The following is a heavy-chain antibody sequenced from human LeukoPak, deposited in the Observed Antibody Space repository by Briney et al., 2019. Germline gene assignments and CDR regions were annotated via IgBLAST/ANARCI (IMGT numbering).Heavy chain of an antibody. CDR1: GGSISGGSYY. Sequence: SETLSLTCTVSGGSISGGSYYWSWIRQPAGKGLEWIGEINHSGSTNYNPSLKSRVTISVDTSKNQFSLKLSSVTAADTAVYYCARGRNRDSSGYYYVAPYYYYMDVWGKGTTVTVSS. D-gene: IGHD3-22*01. CDR2: INHSGST. J-gene: IGHJ6*03. CDR3: ARGRNRDSSGYYYVAPYYYYMDV. V-gene: IGHV4-61*10.